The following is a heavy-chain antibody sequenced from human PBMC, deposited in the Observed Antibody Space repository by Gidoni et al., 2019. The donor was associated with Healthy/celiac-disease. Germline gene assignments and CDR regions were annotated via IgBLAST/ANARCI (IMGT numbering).Heavy chain of an antibody. J-gene: IGHJ6*02. CDR3: ARDIVEYSYYYYGMDV. V-gene: IGHV4-31*02. D-gene: IGHD2-21*01. Sequence: GLEWIGYIYYSGSTYYNPSLKSRVTISVDTSKNQFSLKLSSVTAADTAVYYCARDIVEYSYYYYGMDVWCQGTTVTVSS. CDR2: IYYSGST.